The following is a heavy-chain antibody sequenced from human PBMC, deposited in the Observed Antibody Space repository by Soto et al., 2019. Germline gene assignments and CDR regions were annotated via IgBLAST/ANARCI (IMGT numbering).Heavy chain of an antibody. CDR1: GFTFTRYS. CDR2: ISSTTNYI. CDR3: ARESEDLTSNFDY. J-gene: IGHJ4*02. V-gene: IGHV3-21*06. Sequence: EVQLVESGAGLVKPGGSLRLSCAASGFTFTRYSINGVRQAPGKGLEWVSSISSTTNYIYYGDSMKSRFTISRDNAKNSLYLEMNSLRAEDTAVYYCARESEDLTSNFDYWGQGTLVTVSS.